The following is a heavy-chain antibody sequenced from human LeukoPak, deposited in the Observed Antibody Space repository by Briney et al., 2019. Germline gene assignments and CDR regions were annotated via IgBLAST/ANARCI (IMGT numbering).Heavy chain of an antibody. V-gene: IGHV4-39*01. CDR3: ATRSYYYDSSGSFDY. J-gene: IGHJ4*02. Sequence: PSETLSLTCTVSGGSISSGGYYWSWIRQHPGKGLEWIGYIYYSGSTYYNPSLKSRVTISVDTSKNQFSLKLSSVTAADTAVYYCATRSYYYDSSGSFDYWGQGTLVTVSS. CDR1: GGSISSGGYY. CDR2: IYYSGST. D-gene: IGHD3-22*01.